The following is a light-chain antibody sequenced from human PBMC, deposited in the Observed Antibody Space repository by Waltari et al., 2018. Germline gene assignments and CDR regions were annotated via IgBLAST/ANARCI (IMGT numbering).Light chain of an antibody. CDR2: AAS. CDR1: QGISNY. Sequence: DIQMTQSPYSLSASVGDRVTITCRASQGISNYLAWYQQKPGKVPKLLIYAASTLQSGVPSRFSRSGSGTDFTLTISRLQPEDVATYYCQKYNSAPPLTFGGGTKVEIK. J-gene: IGKJ4*01. CDR3: QKYNSAPPLT. V-gene: IGKV1-27*01.